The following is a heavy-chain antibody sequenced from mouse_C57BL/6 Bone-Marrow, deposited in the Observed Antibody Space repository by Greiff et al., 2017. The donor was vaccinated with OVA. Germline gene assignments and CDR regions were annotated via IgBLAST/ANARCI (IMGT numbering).Heavy chain of an antibody. CDR2: ISSGGSYT. D-gene: IGHD1-1*02. J-gene: IGHJ1*03. CDR1: GFTFSSYG. Sequence: EVQGVESGGDLVKPGGSLKLSCAASGFTFSSYGMSWVRQTPDKRLEWVATISSGGSYTYYPDSVKGRFTISRDNAKNTLYLQMSSLKSEDTAVYYGARQRGYYARYFDVWGTGTTVTVSA. V-gene: IGHV5-6*01. CDR3: ARQRGYYARYFDV.